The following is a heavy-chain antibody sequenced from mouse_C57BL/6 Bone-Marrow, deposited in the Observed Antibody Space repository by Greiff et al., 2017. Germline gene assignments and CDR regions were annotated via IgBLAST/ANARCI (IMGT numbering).Heavy chain of an antibody. D-gene: IGHD1-1*01. CDR3: AREYYYGSSLTMDY. J-gene: IGHJ4*01. Sequence: QVQLQQSGAELARPGASVKLSCKASGYTFTSYGISWVKQRTGQGLEWIGEIYPRSGNTYYNEKFKGKATLTADKSSSTADMELRSLTSEDSAVYFRAREYYYGSSLTMDYWGQGTSVTVSS. CDR2: IYPRSGNT. CDR1: GYTFTSYG. V-gene: IGHV1-81*01.